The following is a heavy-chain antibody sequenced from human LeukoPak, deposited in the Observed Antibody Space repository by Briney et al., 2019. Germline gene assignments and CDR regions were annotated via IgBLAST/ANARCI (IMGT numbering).Heavy chain of an antibody. CDR3: ARDRGVAYCSGGSCLTPPYDY. Sequence: SETLSLTCTVSGGSISRYYWSWIRQPPGKGLEWIGYIYYSGSTNYNPSLKSRVTISVDTSKNQFSLKLSSVTAADTAVYYCARDRGVAYCSGGSCLTPPYDYWGQGTLVTVSS. D-gene: IGHD2-15*01. CDR1: GGSISRYY. J-gene: IGHJ4*02. V-gene: IGHV4-59*12. CDR2: IYYSGST.